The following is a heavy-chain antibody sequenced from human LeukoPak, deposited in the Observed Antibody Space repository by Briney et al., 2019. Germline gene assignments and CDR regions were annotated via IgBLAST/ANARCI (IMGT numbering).Heavy chain of an antibody. CDR3: AGGHRRYGMDV. Sequence: SETLSLTCTVSGGTISSYYWSWIRQPPGKGLEWNGYIYYSGSTNYNPSLKSRVTISVDTSKNQFSLKLSSVTAADTAVYYCAGGHRRYGMDVWGQGTTVTVSS. J-gene: IGHJ6*02. V-gene: IGHV4-59*01. CDR2: IYYSGST. CDR1: GGTISSYY.